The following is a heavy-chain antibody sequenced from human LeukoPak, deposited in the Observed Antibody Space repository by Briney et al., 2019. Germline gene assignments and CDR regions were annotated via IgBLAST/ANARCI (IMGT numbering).Heavy chain of an antibody. Sequence: GGSLRLSCAASGFTFSSYGMHWVRQAPGKGLEWVAVISYDGSNKYYADSVKGRFTISRDNSKNTLYLQMNSLRAEDTAVYYCAGDSSGYSYYFDYWGQGTLVTVS. CDR1: GFTFSSYG. V-gene: IGHV3-30*03. CDR3: AGDSSGYSYYFDY. CDR2: ISYDGSNK. J-gene: IGHJ4*02. D-gene: IGHD3-22*01.